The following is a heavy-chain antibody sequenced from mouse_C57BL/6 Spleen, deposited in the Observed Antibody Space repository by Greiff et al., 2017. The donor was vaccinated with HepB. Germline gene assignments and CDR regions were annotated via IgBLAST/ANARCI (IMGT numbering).Heavy chain of an antibody. CDR2: ISGGGGNT. CDR3: ARHEWDYYAMDY. CDR1: GFTFSSYT. Sequence: EVKLVESGGGLVKPGGSLKLSCAASGFTFSSYTMSWVRQTPEKRLEWVATISGGGGNTYYPDSVKGRFTISRDNAKNTLYLQMSSLRSEDTALYYCARHEWDYYAMDYWGQGTSVTVSS. V-gene: IGHV5-9*01. J-gene: IGHJ4*01. D-gene: IGHD1-3*01.